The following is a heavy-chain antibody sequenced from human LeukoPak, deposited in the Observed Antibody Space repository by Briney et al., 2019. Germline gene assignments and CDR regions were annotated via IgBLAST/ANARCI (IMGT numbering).Heavy chain of an antibody. CDR3: ARGGRYCSSTKCYKVDWFDS. Sequence: SETLSLTCTVSSGSINTYYWSWIRQPPGKGLEWIGYIYYSGSTNYNPSLESRVTISVDTSKNQFSLKLTSVTAADTAVYSCARGGRYCSSTKCYKVDWFDSWGQGILVTVSS. CDR2: IYYSGST. V-gene: IGHV4-59*12. CDR1: SGSINTYY. J-gene: IGHJ5*01. D-gene: IGHD2-2*02.